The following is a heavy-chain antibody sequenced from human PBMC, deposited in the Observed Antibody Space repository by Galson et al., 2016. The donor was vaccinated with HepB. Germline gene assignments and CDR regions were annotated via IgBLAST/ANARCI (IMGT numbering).Heavy chain of an antibody. D-gene: IGHD2-15*01. Sequence: SVKVSCKASGGTFSTYGIIWARQAPGQGLEWMGGILPMFGTTKYSQKFQGRVTITADSSTNMAYMELRSLTSEDTAVYYCARDKCYRGGSGREGGYFDYWGQGTLVTVSS. CDR1: GGTFSTYG. V-gene: IGHV1-69*13. J-gene: IGHJ4*02. CDR2: ILPMFGTT. CDR3: ARDKCYRGGSGREGGYFDY.